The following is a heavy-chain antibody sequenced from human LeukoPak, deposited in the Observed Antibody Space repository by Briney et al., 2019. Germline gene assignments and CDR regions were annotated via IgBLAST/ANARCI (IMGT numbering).Heavy chain of an antibody. J-gene: IGHJ4*02. CDR3: ASVSLRGAYYYFDY. CDR2: INPNSGGT. CDR1: GYTFTGYY. V-gene: IGHV1-2*02. Sequence: ASVKVSCKASGYTFTGYYMHWVRQAPGQGLEWMGWINPNSGGTNYAQKFQGRVTMTRDTSISPAYMELSRLRSDDTAVYYCASVSLRGAYYYFDYWGQGTLVTVSS. D-gene: IGHD1-26*01.